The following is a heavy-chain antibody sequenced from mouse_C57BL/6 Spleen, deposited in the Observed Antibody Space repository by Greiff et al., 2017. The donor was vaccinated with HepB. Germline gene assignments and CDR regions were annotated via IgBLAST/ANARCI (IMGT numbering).Heavy chain of an antibody. D-gene: IGHD2-4*01. Sequence: QVQLQQPGAELVRPGTSVKLSCKASGYTFTSYWMHWVKQRPGQGLEWIGVIDPSDSYTNYNQKFKGKATLTVDTSSSTAYMELHSLTSEDSAVYFCARSCDYDGEWYFDVWGTGTTVTVSS. V-gene: IGHV1-59*01. J-gene: IGHJ1*03. CDR2: IDPSDSYT. CDR1: GYTFTSYW. CDR3: ARSCDYDGEWYFDV.